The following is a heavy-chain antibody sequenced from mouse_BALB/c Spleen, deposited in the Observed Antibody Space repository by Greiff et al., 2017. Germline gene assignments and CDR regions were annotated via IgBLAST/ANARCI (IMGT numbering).Heavy chain of an antibody. V-gene: IGHV1-15*01. J-gene: IGHJ2*01. CDR1: GYTFTDYE. CDR2: IDPETGGT. D-gene: IGHD1-1*01. Sequence: QVHVKQSGAELVRPGASVTLSCKASGYTFTDYEMHWVKQTPVHGLEWIGAIDPETGGTAYNQKFKGKATLTADKSSSTAYMELRSLTSEDSAVYYCTKITTVVALDYWGQGTTLTVSS. CDR3: TKITTVVALDY.